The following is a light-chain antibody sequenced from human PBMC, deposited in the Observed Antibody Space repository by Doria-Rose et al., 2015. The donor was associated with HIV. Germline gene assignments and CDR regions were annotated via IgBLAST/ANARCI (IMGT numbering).Light chain of an antibody. V-gene: IGLV2-14*01. CDR3: SSYTTSTTLL. Sequence: PGQSITISCTGTSSDVGAYNYVSWYQQHPGKAPKLMIYEVSNRPSGVSNRFSGSKSGNTASLTISGLQAEDEADYYCSSYTTSTTLLFGGGTKLTVL. J-gene: IGLJ2*01. CDR1: SSDVGAYNY. CDR2: EVS.